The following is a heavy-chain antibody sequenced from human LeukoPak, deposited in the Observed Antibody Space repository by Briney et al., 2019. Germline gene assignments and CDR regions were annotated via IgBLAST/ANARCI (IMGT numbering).Heavy chain of an antibody. CDR3: ARDLGELPRNDAFDI. Sequence: GGSLRLSCAVSGLTFTKGWMSWVRQAPGKGLEWVANIKQDGSEKYYVDSVKGRFTISRDNAKNSLYLQMNSLRAEDTAVYYCARDLGELPRNDAFDIWGQGTMVTVSS. D-gene: IGHD1-26*01. CDR1: GLTFTKGW. J-gene: IGHJ3*02. V-gene: IGHV3-7*01. CDR2: IKQDGSEK.